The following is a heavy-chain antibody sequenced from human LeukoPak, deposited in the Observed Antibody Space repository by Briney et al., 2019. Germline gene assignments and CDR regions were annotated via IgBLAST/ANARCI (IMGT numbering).Heavy chain of an antibody. J-gene: IGHJ6*02. V-gene: IGHV3-23*01. D-gene: IGHD1-14*01. CDR3: VRRAAVRGMDF. CDR1: GFIFDTHT. CDR2: ISGSGDST. Sequence: RGGSLRLSCTASGFIFDTHTLTWVRHAPGKGLEWVASISGSGDSTNYGDSVKGRFTISRDNFKRTVHLEMSNLRADDTAMYYCVRRAAVRGMDFWGLGTTVIVSS.